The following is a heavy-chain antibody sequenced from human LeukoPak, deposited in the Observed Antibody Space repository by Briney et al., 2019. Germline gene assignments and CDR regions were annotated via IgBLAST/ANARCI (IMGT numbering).Heavy chain of an antibody. CDR3: AKDIGLRYFDWPLDY. D-gene: IGHD3-9*01. V-gene: IGHV3-23*01. CDR1: GFTFSSYA. J-gene: IGHJ4*02. CDR2: ISGSGGST. Sequence: GGSLRLSCAASGFTFSSYAISWVRQAPGKGREWVSAISGSGGSTYYADSVKGRFTISRDNSENTLYLQMNSLRAEDTALYYCAKDIGLRYFDWPLDYWGQGTLVTVSS.